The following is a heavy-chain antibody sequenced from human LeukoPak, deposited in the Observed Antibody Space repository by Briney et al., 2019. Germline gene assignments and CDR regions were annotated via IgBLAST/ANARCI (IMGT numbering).Heavy chain of an antibody. D-gene: IGHD1-14*01. CDR3: ARRKGFYFDY. Sequence: SETLSLTCTVSGGSISSYYWSWIRQPPGKGLEWIGYIYYSGSTNYNPSLKSRVTISVDTSKNQFSLKLSSVTAADTAVYYCARRKGFYFDYWSQGTLVTVSS. CDR2: IYYSGST. CDR1: GGSISSYY. V-gene: IGHV4-59*01. J-gene: IGHJ4*02.